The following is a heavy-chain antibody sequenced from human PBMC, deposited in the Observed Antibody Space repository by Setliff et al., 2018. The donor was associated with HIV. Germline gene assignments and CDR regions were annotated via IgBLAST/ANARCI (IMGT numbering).Heavy chain of an antibody. J-gene: IGHJ5*02. CDR2: IHTSGST. D-gene: IGHD1-26*01. Sequence: SETLSLTCTVSGDSISSYYWSWIRQPAGKGLEWIGRIHTSGSTNYNPSLKSRVTLSVDTSKNQFSLKLSSVTAADTAVYYCARGSPRYSGSYGWFDPWGQGTPVTVSS. CDR1: GDSISSYY. V-gene: IGHV4-4*07. CDR3: ARGSPRYSGSYGWFDP.